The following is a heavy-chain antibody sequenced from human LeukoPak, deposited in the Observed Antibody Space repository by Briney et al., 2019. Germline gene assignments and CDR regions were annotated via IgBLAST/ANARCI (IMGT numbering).Heavy chain of an antibody. CDR1: GFTFSSYS. CDR3: ARGEVVAATPADY. V-gene: IGHV3-21*01. J-gene: IGHJ4*02. CDR2: ISSSSSYI. D-gene: IGHD2-15*01. Sequence: GGSLRLSCAASGFTFSSYSMNWVRQAPGKGLEWVSSISSSSSYIYYADSVKGRFTISRDNAKNSLYLQMNSLRAEDTAVYYRARGEVVAATPADYWGQGTLVTVSS.